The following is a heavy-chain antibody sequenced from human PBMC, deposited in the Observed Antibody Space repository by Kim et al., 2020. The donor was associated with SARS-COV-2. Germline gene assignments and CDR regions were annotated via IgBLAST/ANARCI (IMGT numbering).Heavy chain of an antibody. CDR2: IYYSGNI. V-gene: IGHV4-39*07. CDR3: AREVTTIVVVTDY. D-gene: IGHD2-15*01. CDR1: GASITSSGYY. Sequence: SETLSLTCTVSGASITSSGYYWGWIRQTPGKGLEWIGSIYYSGNIYYNPSLKSRVTILVDTSKNQISLRVKSVTAADTAVYYCAREVTTIVVVTDYWG. J-gene: IGHJ4*01.